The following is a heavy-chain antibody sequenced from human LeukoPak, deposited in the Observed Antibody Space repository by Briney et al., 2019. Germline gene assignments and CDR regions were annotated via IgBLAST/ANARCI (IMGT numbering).Heavy chain of an antibody. D-gene: IGHD6-19*01. CDR3: ARGSGWYASWFDP. Sequence: SETLSLTCTVSGGSISSSSYYWGWIRQPPGKGLEWIVSIYYSGSTYYNPSLNSRVTISVDTAKNQFSLKLSSVTAADTAVYYCARGSGWYASWFDPWGQGTLVTVSS. CDR2: IYYSGST. J-gene: IGHJ5*02. CDR1: GGSISSSSYY. V-gene: IGHV4-39*07.